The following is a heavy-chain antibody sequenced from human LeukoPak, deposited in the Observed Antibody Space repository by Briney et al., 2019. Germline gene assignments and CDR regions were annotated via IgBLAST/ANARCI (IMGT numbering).Heavy chain of an antibody. CDR2: ISFSNTTI. D-gene: IGHD1-26*01. V-gene: IGHV3-48*01. Sequence: GGSLRLSCAASGFTSSNSSVNWVRQSPGKGLEWISYISFSNTTIYYADSVKDRFTISRDKAKNSLYLQMNSLRAEDTAVYYCASGGATSFDYWGQGTLVTVSS. CDR3: ASGGATSFDY. J-gene: IGHJ4*02. CDR1: GFTSSNSS.